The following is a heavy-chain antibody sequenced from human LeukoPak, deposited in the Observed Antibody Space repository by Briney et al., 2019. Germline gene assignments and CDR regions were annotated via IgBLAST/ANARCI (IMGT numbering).Heavy chain of an antibody. D-gene: IGHD1-26*01. CDR1: GFTFSSYS. CDR2: ISSSSSYI. J-gene: IGHJ4*02. Sequence: GGSLRLSCAASGFTFSSYSMIWVRQAPGKGLEWVSSISSSSSYIYYADSVKGRFTISRDNAKNSLYLQMNSLRAEDTAVYYCARDLEGAFDYWGQGTLVTVSS. V-gene: IGHV3-21*01. CDR3: ARDLEGAFDY.